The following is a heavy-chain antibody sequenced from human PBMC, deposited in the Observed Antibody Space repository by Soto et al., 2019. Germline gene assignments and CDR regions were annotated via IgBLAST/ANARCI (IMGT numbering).Heavy chain of an antibody. CDR2: IAYGGIDK. Sequence: QVQLVESGGGVVRPGRSLRLSCAASGFTFTSYGMHWVRQAPGKGLEWVSVIAYGGIDKYYGSSVKGRFTTSRDSSKNTLYLQMDSLSSEDTAVYYCAKGSYGGRYGMDVWGRGTTVIVSS. CDR1: GFTFTSYG. CDR3: AKGSYGGRYGMDV. V-gene: IGHV3-30*18. J-gene: IGHJ6*02. D-gene: IGHD4-17*01.